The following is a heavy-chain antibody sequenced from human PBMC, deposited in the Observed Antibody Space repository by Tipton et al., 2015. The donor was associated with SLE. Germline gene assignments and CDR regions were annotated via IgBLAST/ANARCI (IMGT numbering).Heavy chain of an antibody. CDR1: GGSISSSSYY. CDR2: IYYSGST. J-gene: IGHJ4*02. V-gene: IGHV4-39*07. CDR3: AKGRQQLAFDY. Sequence: LRLSCTVSGGSISSSSYYWGWIRQPPGKGLEWIGSIYYSGSTYYNPSLKSRVTISVDTSKNQFSLKLSSVTAADTAVYYCAKGRQQLAFDYWGQGTLVTVSS. D-gene: IGHD6-13*01.